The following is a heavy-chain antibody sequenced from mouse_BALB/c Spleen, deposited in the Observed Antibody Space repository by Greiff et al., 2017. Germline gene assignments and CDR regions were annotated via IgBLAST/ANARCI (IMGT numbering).Heavy chain of an antibody. D-gene: IGHD2-4*01. CDR1: GFTFSSYT. J-gene: IGHJ2*01. CDR2: ISSGGGNT. Sequence: EVKLMESGGGLVKPGGSLKLSCAASGFTFSSYTMSWVRQTPEKRLEWVATISSGGGNTYYPDSVKGRFTISRDNAKNNLYLQMSSLRSEDTALYYCARYSFYDYPSFDYWGQGTTLTVSS. CDR3: ARYSFYDYPSFDY. V-gene: IGHV5-9*03.